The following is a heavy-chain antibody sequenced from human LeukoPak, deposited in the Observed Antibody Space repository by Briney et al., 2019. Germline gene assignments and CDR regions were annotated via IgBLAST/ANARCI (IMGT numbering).Heavy chain of an antibody. CDR2: IYYSGST. V-gene: IGHV4-39*01. D-gene: IGHD3-22*01. CDR1: GGSISSSSYY. CDR3: ARQMVRLAYYYDSSGYYYGVN. J-gene: IGHJ4*02. Sequence: SETLSLTCTVSGGSISSSSYYWGWVRQPPGKGLEWIGSIYYSGSTYYNPSLKSRVTISVDTSKNQFSLKLSSVTAADTAVYYCARQMVRLAYYYDSSGYYYGVNWGQGTLVTVSS.